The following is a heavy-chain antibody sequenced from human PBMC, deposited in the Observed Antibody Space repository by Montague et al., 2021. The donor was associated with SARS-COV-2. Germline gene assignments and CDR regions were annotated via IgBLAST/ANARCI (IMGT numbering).Heavy chain of an antibody. J-gene: IGHJ6*03. CDR2: INDSGST. V-gene: IGHV4-34*01. D-gene: IGHD3-3*01. CDR3: ARGRAARSITIFGVVNPAIRYYYYMDV. Sequence: SETLSLTCAVYGGSFSGYYWSWIRQPPGKGLEWIGVINDSGSTYYNPSLTSRVTISVDTSKNQFSLKLSSVTAADTAVYYCARGRAARSITIFGVVNPAIRYYYYMDVWGKGTTVTVSS. CDR1: GGSFSGYY.